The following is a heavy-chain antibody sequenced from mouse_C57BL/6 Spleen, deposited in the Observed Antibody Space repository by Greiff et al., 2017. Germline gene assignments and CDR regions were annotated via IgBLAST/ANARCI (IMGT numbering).Heavy chain of an antibody. CDR3: TREGYYGSSLDY. V-gene: IGHV1-15*01. CDR1: GYTFTDYE. J-gene: IGHJ2*01. D-gene: IGHD1-1*01. Sequence: VQLQESGAELVRPGASVTLSCKASGYTFTDYEMHWVKQTPVHGLEWIGAIDPETGGTAYNQKFKGKAILTADKSSSTAYMELRSLTSEDSAVYYCTREGYYGSSLDYWGQGTTLTVSS. CDR2: IDPETGGT.